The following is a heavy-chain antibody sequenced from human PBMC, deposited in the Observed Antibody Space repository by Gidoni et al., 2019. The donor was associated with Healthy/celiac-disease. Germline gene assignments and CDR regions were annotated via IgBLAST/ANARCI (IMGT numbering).Heavy chain of an antibody. CDR1: GFTFSSYA. J-gene: IGHJ4*02. Sequence: EVQRVESGGGWVQPGGSLRISWEDSGFTFSSYAMSWVRQAPGKGMEWVAAISGSGCSTYYADSVTGRFTISIDNSKNTLYLQINSLIAEDTAVYYCANRKPGYCSSTSCYTGGFDYWGQGTLVTVSS. CDR3: ANRKPGYCSSTSCYTGGFDY. V-gene: IGHV3-23*04. D-gene: IGHD2-2*02. CDR2: ISGSGCST.